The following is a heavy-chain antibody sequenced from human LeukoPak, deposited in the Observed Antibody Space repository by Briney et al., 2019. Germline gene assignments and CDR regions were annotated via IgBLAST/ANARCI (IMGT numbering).Heavy chain of an antibody. CDR1: GGSFSGYY. CDR2: INHSGST. CDR3: ARVGGRLIDY. D-gene: IGHD2-8*01. J-gene: IGHJ4*02. Sequence: SETLSLTCAVYGGSFSGYYWSWIRQPPGKGLEWIGVINHSGSTNYNPSLKSRVTISVDTSKNQFSLKPSSVTAADTAVYYCARVGGRLIDYWGQGTLVTVSS. V-gene: IGHV4-34*01.